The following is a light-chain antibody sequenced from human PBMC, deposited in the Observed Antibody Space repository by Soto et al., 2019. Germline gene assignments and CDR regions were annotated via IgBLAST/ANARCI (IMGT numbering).Light chain of an antibody. CDR1: PSVSSN. CDR3: QQRSNWPPWT. J-gene: IGKJ1*01. CDR2: DAS. Sequence: EWIESPATLSVSQGERATLSCRASPSVSSNLAWYQQKPGQAPRLLIYDASNRATGIPARFSGSGSGTDFTLTISSLEPEDFAVYYCQQRSNWPPWTFAQGTKVAIK. V-gene: IGKV3-11*01.